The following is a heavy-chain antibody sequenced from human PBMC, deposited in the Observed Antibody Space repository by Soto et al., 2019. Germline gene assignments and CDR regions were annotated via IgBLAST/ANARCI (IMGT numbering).Heavy chain of an antibody. CDR2: IKTTTDGGTT. D-gene: IGHD2-2*02. CDR3: TTEIHVYRYFDY. J-gene: IGHJ4*02. Sequence: GGSLRLSCAASGFTFSNAWLSWVRQAPGKGLEWVGHIKTTTDGGTTDYAAPVKGRFTISRDDSQNTLYLQMDSLNTEDTAVYFCTTEIHVYRYFDYWGQVTLVTVSS. V-gene: IGHV3-15*01. CDR1: GFTFSNAW.